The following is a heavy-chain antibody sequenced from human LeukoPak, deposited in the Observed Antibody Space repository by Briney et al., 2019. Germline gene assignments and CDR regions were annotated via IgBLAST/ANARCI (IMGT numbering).Heavy chain of an antibody. Sequence: ASVKVSCKVSGYTLTELSMHWVRQAPGKGLEWMGGFDPEDGETIYAQKFQGRVTVTEDTSTDTAYMELSSLRSEDTAVYYCATARYSGYDPTRRPLNFDYWGQGTLVTVSS. J-gene: IGHJ4*02. V-gene: IGHV1-24*01. D-gene: IGHD5-12*01. CDR2: FDPEDGET. CDR1: GYTLTELS. CDR3: ATARYSGYDPTRRPLNFDY.